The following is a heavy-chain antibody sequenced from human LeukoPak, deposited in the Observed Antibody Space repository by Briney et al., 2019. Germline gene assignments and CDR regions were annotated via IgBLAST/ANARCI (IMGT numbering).Heavy chain of an antibody. Sequence: GESLKISCKGSGYIFTTYWIAWVRQMPGKGLEWMGIIYPAYSDTRYSPSFQGQVTISADKSISTASLQWSSLGASDTAIYYCARYHSSSSGYYALDIWGQGTMVTVSS. D-gene: IGHD3-22*01. CDR3: ARYHSSSSGYYALDI. CDR1: GYIFTTYW. CDR2: IYPAYSDT. J-gene: IGHJ3*02. V-gene: IGHV5-51*01.